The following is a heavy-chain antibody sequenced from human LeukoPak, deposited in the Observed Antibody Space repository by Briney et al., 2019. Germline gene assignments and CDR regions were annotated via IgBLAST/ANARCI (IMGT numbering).Heavy chain of an antibody. CDR3: ASHDYYDSSGPLYYFDY. Sequence: PSETLSLTCAVYGGSLSGYYWSWIRQPPGKGLEWIGEINHSGSTNYNPSLKSRVTISVDTSKNQFSLKLSSVTAADTAVYYCASHDYYDSSGPLYYFDYWGQGTLVTVS. D-gene: IGHD3-22*01. CDR2: INHSGST. V-gene: IGHV4-34*01. CDR1: GGSLSGYY. J-gene: IGHJ4*02.